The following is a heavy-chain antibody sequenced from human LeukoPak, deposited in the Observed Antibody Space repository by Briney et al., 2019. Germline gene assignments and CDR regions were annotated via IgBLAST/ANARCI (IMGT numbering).Heavy chain of an antibody. CDR3: AREGLNNYYYYYMDV. CDR2: ISSSGSTI. CDR1: GFTFSDYY. V-gene: IGHV3-11*04. J-gene: IGHJ6*03. Sequence: GGSLRLSCAASGFTFSDYYMSWIRQAPGEGLEWISYISSSGSTIYYADSAKGRFTISRDNVKNSVYLQMSSLRAEDTAVYYCAREGLNNYYYYYMDVWGKGTTVTVSS.